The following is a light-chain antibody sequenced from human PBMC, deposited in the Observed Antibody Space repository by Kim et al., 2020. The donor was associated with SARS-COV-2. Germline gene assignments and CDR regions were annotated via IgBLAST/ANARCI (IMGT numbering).Light chain of an antibody. Sequence: ATLSVSPGERATLSCRASQSVSSNLAWYQQKPGQAPRLLIYGASTRATGIPARFSGSGSGTEFTLTISSLQSEDFAVYYCQQGSTFGPGTKVDIK. CDR1: QSVSSN. J-gene: IGKJ3*01. V-gene: IGKV3-15*01. CDR3: QQGST. CDR2: GAS.